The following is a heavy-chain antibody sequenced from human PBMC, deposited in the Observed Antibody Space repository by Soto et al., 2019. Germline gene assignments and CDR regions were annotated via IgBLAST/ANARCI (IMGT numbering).Heavy chain of an antibody. CDR1: GGSVNSGNYY. CDR3: ARVERGTATTVVDAFDI. Sequence: QVQLQQWGAGLLKPSETLSLTCAVLGGSVNSGNYYWSWIRQPPGKGLEWIGEMSHSGGTHFNPSLRSRVTISAETSKNQFSLKMSSVTAADTALYYCARVERGTATTVVDAFDIWGPGTMVTVSS. CDR2: MSHSGGT. V-gene: IGHV4-34*01. D-gene: IGHD2-21*02. J-gene: IGHJ3*02.